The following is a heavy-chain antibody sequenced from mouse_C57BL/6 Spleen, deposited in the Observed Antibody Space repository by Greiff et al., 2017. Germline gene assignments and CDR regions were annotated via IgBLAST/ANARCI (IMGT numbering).Heavy chain of an antibody. V-gene: IGHV1-50*01. Sequence: VQLQQPGAELVKPGASVKLSCKASGYTFTSYWMQWVKQRPGQGLEWIGEIDPSDSYTNYNQKFKGKATLTVDTSSSTAYMQLSSLTSEDSAVYYCARGGGSSAWFAYWGQGTLVTVSA. CDR1: GYTFTSYW. CDR2: IDPSDSYT. D-gene: IGHD1-1*01. J-gene: IGHJ3*01. CDR3: ARGGGSSAWFAY.